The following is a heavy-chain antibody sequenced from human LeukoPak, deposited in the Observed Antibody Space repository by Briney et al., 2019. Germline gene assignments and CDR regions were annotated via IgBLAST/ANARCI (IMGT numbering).Heavy chain of an antibody. D-gene: IGHD4-11*01. CDR2: IYYSGST. CDR3: ARSDYSSYYMDV. CDR1: GGSISSSSYY. Sequence: PSETLSLTCTVSGGSISSSSYYWGWIRQPPGKGLEWIGGIYYSGSTYYNPSPKSRATISVDTSKNQFSLKLSSVTAADTALYYCARSDYSSYYMDVWGKGTTVTVSS. V-gene: IGHV4-39*01. J-gene: IGHJ6*03.